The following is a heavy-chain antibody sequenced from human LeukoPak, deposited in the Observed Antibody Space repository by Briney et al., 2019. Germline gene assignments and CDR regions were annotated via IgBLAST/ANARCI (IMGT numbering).Heavy chain of an antibody. V-gene: IGHV3-21*04. D-gene: IGHD5-24*01. CDR1: GFTFSSYS. Sequence: GGSLRLSCAASGFTFSSYSMNWVRQAPGKGLEWVSSISSTSSYIYYADSVKGRFTISRDNSKKTLSLQMNSLRVEDTAIYYCAKDIQLSAWGLGTMVTVSS. J-gene: IGHJ3*01. CDR2: ISSTSSYI. CDR3: AKDIQLSA.